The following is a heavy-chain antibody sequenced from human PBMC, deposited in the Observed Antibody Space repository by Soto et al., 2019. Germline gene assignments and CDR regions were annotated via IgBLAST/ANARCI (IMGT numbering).Heavy chain of an antibody. CDR3: ARGLSGLAARTVLRFGP. J-gene: IGHJ5*02. Sequence: SEPLSLTCAVYGGSFGVYYWSWIGQPPGKGLEWIGEINHSGSTNYNPSLKSRVTISVDTSKNQFSLKRSSVTPADTAVYYCARGLSGLAARTVLRFGPWGQGTLVTVS. V-gene: IGHV4-34*01. CDR1: GGSFGVYY. D-gene: IGHD6-6*01. CDR2: INHSGST.